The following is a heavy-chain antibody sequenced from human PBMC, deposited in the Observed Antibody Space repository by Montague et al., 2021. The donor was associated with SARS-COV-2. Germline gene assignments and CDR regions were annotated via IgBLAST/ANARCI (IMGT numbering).Heavy chain of an antibody. J-gene: IGHJ4*02. CDR2: IYHSGST. CDR1: GGSISSGNW. CDR3: ARFFSSWTD. Sequence: SDTLSLTCAVSGGSISSGNWWSWVRQPPGKGLEWIGEIYHSGSTNYNPSLKSRVTISLDKSKNQFSLDLSSATAADTAVYYCARFFSSWTDWGQGTLVTVSS. D-gene: IGHD6-13*01. V-gene: IGHV4-4*02.